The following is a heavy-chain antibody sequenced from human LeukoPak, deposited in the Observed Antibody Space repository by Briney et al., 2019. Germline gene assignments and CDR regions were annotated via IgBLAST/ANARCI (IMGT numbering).Heavy chain of an antibody. J-gene: IGHJ4*02. CDR2: ISGSGGST. V-gene: IGHV3-23*01. CDR1: GFTFSSYA. Sequence: GGFLRLSCAAYGFTFSSYAMSWVRQAPGKGLEWVSAISGSGGSTYYADSVKGRFNISRDKSKNTLYLQMNSLRAEDTAVYYCAMGTTVVTRTDYWGQGTLVTVSS. D-gene: IGHD4-23*01. CDR3: AMGTTVVTRTDY.